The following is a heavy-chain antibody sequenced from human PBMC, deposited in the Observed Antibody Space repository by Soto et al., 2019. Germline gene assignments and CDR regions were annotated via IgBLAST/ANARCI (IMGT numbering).Heavy chain of an antibody. CDR1: GFTFSSYS. V-gene: IGHV3-21*01. CDR2: ISSSSSYI. CDR3: ARFMVTADAFDI. Sequence: EVQLVESGGGLVKPGGSLRLSYAASGFTFSSYSMNWVRQAPGKGLEWVSSISSSSSYIYYADSVKGRFTISRDNAKNSLYLQMNSLRAEDTAVYYCARFMVTADAFDIWGQGTMVTVSS. J-gene: IGHJ3*02. D-gene: IGHD2-21*02.